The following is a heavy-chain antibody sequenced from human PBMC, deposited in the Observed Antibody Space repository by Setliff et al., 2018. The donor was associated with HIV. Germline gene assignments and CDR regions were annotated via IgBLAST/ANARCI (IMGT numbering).Heavy chain of an antibody. V-gene: IGHV1-8*02. CDR3: ARGGGVYCSGGSCYTSVDFQH. CDR2: MNPNSGNT. D-gene: IGHD2-15*01. Sequence: ASLKVSCKASGYTFTSYDINWVRQATGQGLEWMGWMNPNSGNTGYAQKFQGRVTMTRNTSIRTAYMELSSLRSEDTAVYYCARGGGVYCSGGSCYTSVDFQHWGQGTLVTVSS. J-gene: IGHJ1*01. CDR1: GYTFTSYD.